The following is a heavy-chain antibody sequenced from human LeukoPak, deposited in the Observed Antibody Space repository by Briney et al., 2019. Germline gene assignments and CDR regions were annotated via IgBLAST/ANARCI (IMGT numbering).Heavy chain of an antibody. Sequence: PGGSLRLSCVASGFTFTSYSMHWVRQAPGKGLEWVALIRHDGNDKYYAETVKGRFTISRDNSNNTLYLQMNTLRAEDTAMYYCVKDYGKYQILERATCDFWGQGTLISVSS. J-gene: IGHJ4*02. CDR1: GFTFTSYS. CDR3: VKDYGKYQILERATCDF. CDR2: IRHDGNDK. D-gene: IGHD5-24*01. V-gene: IGHV3-30*02.